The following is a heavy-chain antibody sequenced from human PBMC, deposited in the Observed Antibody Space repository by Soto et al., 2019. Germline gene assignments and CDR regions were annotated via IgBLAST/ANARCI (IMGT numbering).Heavy chain of an antibody. CDR2: ISSSRSYI. CDR3: ATEAGLRFLEWLFSY. D-gene: IGHD3-3*01. V-gene: IGHV3-21*01. J-gene: IGHJ4*02. CDR1: GFTFSSYS. Sequence: EVQLVESGGGLVKPGGSLRLSCAASGFTFSSYSMNWVRQAPGKGLEWVSSISSSRSYIYYADSVKRRFTISRDHAKNSLYLQMNSLRAEDTAVYYCATEAGLRFLEWLFSYWGQGTLVTVSS.